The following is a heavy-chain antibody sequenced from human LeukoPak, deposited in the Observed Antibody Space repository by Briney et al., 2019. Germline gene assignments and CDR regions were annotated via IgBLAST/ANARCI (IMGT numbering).Heavy chain of an antibody. V-gene: IGHV1-18*01. CDR1: GYTFTSYG. Sequence: ASVKVSCKASGYTFTSYGISWVRQAPGQGLEWMGWISAYNGDTNYAQKLQGRVTMTTDTSTSTAYMELRSLRSDDTAVYYCARRQDSSSWYGGNDYWGQGTLVTVSS. D-gene: IGHD6-13*01. CDR2: ISAYNGDT. J-gene: IGHJ4*02. CDR3: ARRQDSSSWYGGNDY.